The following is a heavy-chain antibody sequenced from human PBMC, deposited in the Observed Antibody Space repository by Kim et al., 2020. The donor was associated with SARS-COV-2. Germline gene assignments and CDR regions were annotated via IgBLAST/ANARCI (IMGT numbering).Heavy chain of an antibody. CDR2: ISYDGSTK. V-gene: IGHV3-30*03. CDR3: ARDTGPVEDAFDI. CDR1: GFTFSSYG. D-gene: IGHD1-1*01. J-gene: IGHJ3*02. Sequence: GGSLRLSCAASGFTFSSYGMHWVRQAPGKGLEWVADISYDGSTKYYADSVKGRFTISRDNSKNTLYLQMNSLRAEDTAVYYCARDTGPVEDAFDIWGQGTMVTVSS.